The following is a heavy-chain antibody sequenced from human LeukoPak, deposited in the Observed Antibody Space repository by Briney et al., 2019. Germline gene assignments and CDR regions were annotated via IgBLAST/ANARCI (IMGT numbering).Heavy chain of an antibody. J-gene: IGHJ4*02. CDR3: ARGRGGATTGFDH. CDR2: INSNSGAR. D-gene: IGHD1-26*01. V-gene: IGHV1-2*02. CDR1: GYTFSGYY. Sequence: ASVKVSCKSSGYTFSGYYMHWVRQAPGQGLDSMGWINSNSGARNYAPKFQGRVTFSRDNSISTAYLEPSSLTSDDTAISYRARGRGGATTGFDHWGQGTLVTVSS.